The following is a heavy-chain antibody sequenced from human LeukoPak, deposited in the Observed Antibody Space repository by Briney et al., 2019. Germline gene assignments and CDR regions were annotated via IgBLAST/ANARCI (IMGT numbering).Heavy chain of an antibody. CDR3: ARAEATWDWFDP. D-gene: IGHD1-26*01. V-gene: IGHV1-2*02. J-gene: IGHJ5*02. Sequence: ASVKVSCKASGYTFTGYYMHWVRQAPGQGLEWMGWINPNSGGTNYAQKFQGRVTMTRDTSISTAYMELSRLKFDDTAVYYCARAEATWDWFDPWGQGTLVTVSS. CDR1: GYTFTGYY. CDR2: INPNSGGT.